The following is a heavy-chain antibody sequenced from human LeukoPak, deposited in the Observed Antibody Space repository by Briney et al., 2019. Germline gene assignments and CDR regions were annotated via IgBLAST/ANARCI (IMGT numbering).Heavy chain of an antibody. CDR3: ARVGQRYCSSTSCYGGASDY. J-gene: IGHJ4*02. V-gene: IGHV3-30*04. Sequence: GRSLRLSCAASGFTFSSYAMHWVRQAPGKGLEWVAVISYDGSNKYYADSVKGRFTISRDNSKNTLYLQMNSLRAEDTAVYYCARVGQRYCSSTSCYGGASDYWGQGTLVTVSS. D-gene: IGHD2-2*01. CDR2: ISYDGSNK. CDR1: GFTFSSYA.